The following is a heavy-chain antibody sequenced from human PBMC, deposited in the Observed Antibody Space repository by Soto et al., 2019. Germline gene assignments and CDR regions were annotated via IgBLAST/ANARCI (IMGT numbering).Heavy chain of an antibody. CDR3: ARGVGHWSGGSCSAARRGRIYYYGMDV. J-gene: IGHJ6*02. CDR1: GYTFTSYY. V-gene: IGHV1-46*01. CDR2: MNPSGGRT. Sequence: ASVKVSCTASGYTFTSYYMHCVREAPGQGLEWMGIMNPSGGRTRYVQKFQGRVTMTKDPSTSRVYTELGSLRSEDTAVYLSARGVGHWSGGSCSAARRGRIYYYGMDVWGQGTTVTVSS. D-gene: IGHD2-15*01.